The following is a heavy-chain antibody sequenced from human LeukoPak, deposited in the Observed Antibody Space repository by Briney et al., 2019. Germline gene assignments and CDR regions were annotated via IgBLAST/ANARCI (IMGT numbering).Heavy chain of an antibody. J-gene: IGHJ6*03. CDR2: IKQDGSEK. Sequence: GGSLRLSCAASGFTFSSYWMSWVRQAPGKGLEWVANIKQDGSEKYYVDSVKGRFTISRDNAKNSLYLQMNSLRAEDTAVYYFARDKSSGWSYYYYYMDVWGKGPRSPSP. D-gene: IGHD6-19*01. V-gene: IGHV3-7*01. CDR1: GFTFSSYW. CDR3: ARDKSSGWSYYYYYMDV.